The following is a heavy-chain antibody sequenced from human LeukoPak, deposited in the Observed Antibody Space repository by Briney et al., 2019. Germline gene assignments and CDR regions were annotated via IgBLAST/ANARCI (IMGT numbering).Heavy chain of an antibody. Sequence: PGGSLRLSCAASGFTFSSYAMHWVRQAPGKGLEWVAVISYDGSNKYYADSVRGRFTISRDNSKNTLYLQMNSLRAEDTAVYYCARDSEYYDFWSGYRDPSYYYYYYMDVWGKGTTVTVSS. D-gene: IGHD3-3*01. CDR1: GFTFSSYA. CDR3: ARDSEYYDFWSGYRDPSYYYYYYMDV. V-gene: IGHV3-30*04. CDR2: ISYDGSNK. J-gene: IGHJ6*03.